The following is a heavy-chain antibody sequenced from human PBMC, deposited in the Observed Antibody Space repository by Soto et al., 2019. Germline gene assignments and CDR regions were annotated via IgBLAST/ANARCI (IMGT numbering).Heavy chain of an antibody. CDR2: IYHSGST. Sequence: QLQLQESGSGLVKPSQTLSLTCAVSGGSISSGGYSWSWIRQPPGKGLEWIGYIYHSGSTYYNPSPKSRVTISVDRSKTQFSLKLSSVTAAATAVYYCARAHYGDYGYGMDVWGQGTTVTVSS. CDR1: GGSISSGGYS. V-gene: IGHV4-30-2*01. J-gene: IGHJ6*02. CDR3: ARAHYGDYGYGMDV. D-gene: IGHD4-17*01.